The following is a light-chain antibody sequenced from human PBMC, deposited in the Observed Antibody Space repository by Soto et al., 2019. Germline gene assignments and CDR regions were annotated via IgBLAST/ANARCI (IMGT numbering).Light chain of an antibody. J-gene: IGLJ1*01. Sequence: QSALTQPPSASGSPGQSVTISGTGTSSGVGGYIFVSWYQQHPGKVPKLIIYDVNKRPSAVPDRFSGSKYGNSASLTVSGLQAEDEGDYYCVSFAGGTYVFGTGTKVTVL. CDR2: DVN. V-gene: IGLV2-8*01. CDR1: SSGVGGYIF. CDR3: VSFAGGTYV.